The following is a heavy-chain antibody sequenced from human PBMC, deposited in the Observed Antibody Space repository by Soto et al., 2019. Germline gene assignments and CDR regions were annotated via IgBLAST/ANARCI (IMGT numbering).Heavy chain of an antibody. J-gene: IGHJ5*02. CDR2: IYHSGST. V-gene: IGHV4-38-2*01. CDR1: GYSISSGYY. Sequence: SDTLSLTCAVSGYSISSGYYWGWIRQPPGKGLEWIGSIYHSGSTYYNPSLNSRVTISVDTSKNQFSLKLSSVTAADTAVYYCARGGIVLVIDVSHWFDPWGQGTLVTVSS. D-gene: IGHD2-8*02. CDR3: ARGGIVLVIDVSHWFDP.